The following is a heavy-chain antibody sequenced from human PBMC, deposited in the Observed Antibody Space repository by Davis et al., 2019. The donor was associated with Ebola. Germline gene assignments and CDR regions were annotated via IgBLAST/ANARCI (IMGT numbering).Heavy chain of an antibody. CDR3: AKDIRTGQGYYYGMDV. D-gene: IGHD1-1*01. Sequence: PGGSLRLSCAASGFTFSDYAMIWVRQAPGKGLEWVSGISWNGDYIAYGDSVKGRFTISRDNAKNSLYLQMNSLRVEDTALYFCAKDIRTGQGYYYGMDVWGKGTTVTASS. J-gene: IGHJ6*04. CDR2: ISWNGDYI. CDR1: GFTFSDYA. V-gene: IGHV3-9*01.